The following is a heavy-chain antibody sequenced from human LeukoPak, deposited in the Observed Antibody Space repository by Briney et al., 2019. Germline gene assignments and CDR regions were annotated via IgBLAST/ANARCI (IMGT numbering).Heavy chain of an antibody. CDR3: ASEGIAAAADI. CDR1: GFTFSSYG. Sequence: GRSLRLSCAASGFTFSSYGMHWVRQAPGKGLGWVAVISYDGSNKYYADSVKGRFTISRDNSKNTLYLQMNSLRGEDTAVYCCASEGIAAAADIWGQGTMVTVSS. V-gene: IGHV3-30*03. J-gene: IGHJ3*02. CDR2: ISYDGSNK. D-gene: IGHD6-13*01.